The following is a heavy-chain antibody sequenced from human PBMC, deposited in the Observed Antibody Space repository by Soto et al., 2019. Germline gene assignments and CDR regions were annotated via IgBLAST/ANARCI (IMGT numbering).Heavy chain of an antibody. Sequence: GGSLRLSCAASGFTFSNYWMHWVRQAPGKGLVWVSRIKTDGSSTSYADSVKGRFTISRDNAKNTLYLQMNSVRAEDTAVYYCARDIYSRGSVGTPDIWGQGTMVTVSS. J-gene: IGHJ3*02. V-gene: IGHV3-74*01. CDR1: GFTFSNYW. CDR2: IKTDGSST. CDR3: ARDIYSRGSVGTPDI. D-gene: IGHD6-19*01.